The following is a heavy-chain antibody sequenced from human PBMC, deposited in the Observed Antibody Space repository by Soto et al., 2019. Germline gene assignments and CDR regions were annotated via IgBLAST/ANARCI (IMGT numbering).Heavy chain of an antibody. Sequence: ASVKVSCKASGGTFSSYTISWVRQAPGQGLEWMGRIIPILGIANYAQKFQGRVTITADKSTSTAYMELSSLRSEDTAVYYCASLTGDCSSTSCYAGPDAFDIWGQGTMVTV. J-gene: IGHJ3*02. CDR1: GGTFSSYT. CDR2: IIPILGIA. CDR3: ASLTGDCSSTSCYAGPDAFDI. D-gene: IGHD2-2*01. V-gene: IGHV1-69*02.